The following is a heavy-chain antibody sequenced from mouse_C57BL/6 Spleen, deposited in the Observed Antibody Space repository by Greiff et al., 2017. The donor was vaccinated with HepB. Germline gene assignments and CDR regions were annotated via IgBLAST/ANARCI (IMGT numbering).Heavy chain of an antibody. J-gene: IGHJ3*01. CDR3: TTRPYYGSSYVAY. V-gene: IGHV14-1*01. Sequence: EVQLQQSGAELVRPGASVKLSCTASGFNIKDYYMHWVKQRPEQGLEWIGRIDPEDGDTEYAPKFQGKATMTADTSSNTAYLQLSSLTSEDTAVYYCTTRPYYGSSYVAYWGQGTLVTVSA. D-gene: IGHD1-1*01. CDR1: GFNIKDYY. CDR2: IDPEDGDT.